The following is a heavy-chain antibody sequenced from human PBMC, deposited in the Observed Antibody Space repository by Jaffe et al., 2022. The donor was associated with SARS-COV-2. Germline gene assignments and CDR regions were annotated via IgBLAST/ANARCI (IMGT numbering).Heavy chain of an antibody. CDR2: ISSNGGST. CDR1: GFTFSSYA. V-gene: IGHV3-64*01. Sequence: EVQLVESGGGLVQPGGSLRLSCAASGFTFSSYAMHWVRQAPGKGLEYVSAISSNGGSTYYANSVKGRFTISRDNSKNTLYLQMGSLRAEDMAVYYCARDTDIAVAGTLDYWGQGTLVTVSS. J-gene: IGHJ4*02. CDR3: ARDTDIAVAGTLDY. D-gene: IGHD6-19*01.